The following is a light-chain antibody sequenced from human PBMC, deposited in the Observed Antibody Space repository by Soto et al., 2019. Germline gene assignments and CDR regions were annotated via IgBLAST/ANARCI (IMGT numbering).Light chain of an antibody. Sequence: DIVMTQSPLSLPVTPGEPASISCSSSRSLLHSNGYNYLDWYLQKPGQSPQLLIYLGSNRASGVPDRFSGSGSGTDFTLKISRVEAEDVGVYYCMQALQTPWTFGQGTKVDIK. CDR1: RSLLHSNGYNY. V-gene: IGKV2-28*01. CDR3: MQALQTPWT. J-gene: IGKJ1*01. CDR2: LGS.